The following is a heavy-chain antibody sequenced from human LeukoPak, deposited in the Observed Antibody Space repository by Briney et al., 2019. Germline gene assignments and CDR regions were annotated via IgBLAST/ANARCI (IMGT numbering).Heavy chain of an antibody. CDR1: GGSISSGGYY. V-gene: IGHV4-31*03. CDR3: ARVRRYSSSWYGFWFDP. Sequence: SETLSLTCTVSGGSISSGGYYWSWIRQHPGKGLEWIGYIYYSGSTYYNPSLKSRVTISVDTSKNQFSLKLSSVTAAGTAVYYCARVRRYSSSWYGFWFDPWGQGTLVTVSS. D-gene: IGHD6-13*01. CDR2: IYYSGST. J-gene: IGHJ5*02.